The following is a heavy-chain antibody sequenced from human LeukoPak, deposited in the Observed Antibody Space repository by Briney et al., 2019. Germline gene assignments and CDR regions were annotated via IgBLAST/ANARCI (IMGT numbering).Heavy chain of an antibody. V-gene: IGHV3-49*03. CDR3: TSVYGDYGYFDY. D-gene: IGHD4-17*01. J-gene: IGHJ4*02. Sequence: GGSLRLSCTASGCTLGDYAMSWFRPAPGKGRGWVGFIRSKAYGGTTEYAASVKGRFTISRDDSKSIAYLQMNSLKTEDTAVYYCTSVYGDYGYFDYWGQGTLVAVSS. CDR2: IRSKAYGGTT. CDR1: GCTLGDYA.